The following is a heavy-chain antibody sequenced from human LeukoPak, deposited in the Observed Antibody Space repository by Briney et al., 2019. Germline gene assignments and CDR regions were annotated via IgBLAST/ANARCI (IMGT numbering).Heavy chain of an antibody. CDR2: IYYSGST. CDR3: ARDGESGVSSGPQTYYFDY. Sequence: SETLSLTCTVSGGSISSRGFYWSWIRQHPGKGLEWIGYIYYSGSTYYNPSLKSRVTISVDTSKNQFSLKLSSVTAADTAVYYCARDGESGVSSGPQTYYFDYWGQGTLVTVSS. J-gene: IGHJ4*02. D-gene: IGHD6-19*01. CDR1: GGSISSRGFY. V-gene: IGHV4-31*03.